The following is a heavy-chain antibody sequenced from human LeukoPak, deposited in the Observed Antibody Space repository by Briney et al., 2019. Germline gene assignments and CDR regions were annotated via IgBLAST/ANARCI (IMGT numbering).Heavy chain of an antibody. Sequence: GESLRLSCAASGFTFSSYRMNWVRQAPGKGLEWVSYISSSSSTIYYADSVKGRFTISRDNAKSSLYLQMNNLRAEDTAVYYCARDPYSGHYGNDYYYYMDVWGKGTTVTISS. J-gene: IGHJ6*03. V-gene: IGHV3-48*04. CDR1: GFTFSSYR. CDR2: ISSSSSTI. CDR3: ARDPYSGHYGNDYYYYMDV. D-gene: IGHD5-12*01.